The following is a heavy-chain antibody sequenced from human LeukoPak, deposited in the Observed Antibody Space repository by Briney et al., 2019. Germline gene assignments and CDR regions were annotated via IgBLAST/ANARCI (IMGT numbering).Heavy chain of an antibody. D-gene: IGHD3-22*01. CDR1: GGSSSGYY. CDR3: ASLLRAHYYDRSGPKMGYYYYMDV. J-gene: IGHJ6*03. CDR2: INHRGST. Sequence: SETLSLTCAVYGGSSSGYYWSWIRQPPGEGREWIGEINHRGSTNYHPSLKSRVTISVDTSKNQFSLQLSSLPAADTAVYYCASLLRAHYYDRSGPKMGYYYYMDVWGKGTTVTVSS. V-gene: IGHV4-34*01.